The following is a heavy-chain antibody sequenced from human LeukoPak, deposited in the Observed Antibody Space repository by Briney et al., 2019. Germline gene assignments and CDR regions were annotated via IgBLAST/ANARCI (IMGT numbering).Heavy chain of an antibody. CDR3: PREADSGYGFDY. CDR1: GFTFSDYY. D-gene: IGHD5-12*01. J-gene: IGHJ4*02. CDR2: ISSSGSTI. Sequence: PGGSLRLSCAASGFTFSDYYMSWIRQAPGKGLEWVSYISSSGSTIYYADSVTGRLTNSRDNAKNSLYLQMNSLRAEDTAVYYCPREADSGYGFDYWGQGTLVTVSS. V-gene: IGHV3-11*01.